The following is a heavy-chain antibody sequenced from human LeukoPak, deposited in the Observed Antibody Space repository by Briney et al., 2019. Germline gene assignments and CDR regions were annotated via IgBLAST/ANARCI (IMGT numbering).Heavy chain of an antibody. D-gene: IGHD6-13*01. V-gene: IGHV4-39*01. CDR3: ATSYSSTSDY. Sequence: PSETLSLTCTVSGGSISSSSYYWGWIRQPPGKGLEWIGSIYYSGSTYYNPSLKSRVTISVDTSKNQFSLKLSSVTAADTAVYYCATSYSSTSDYWGQGTLVTVSS. J-gene: IGHJ4*02. CDR2: IYYSGST. CDR1: GGSISSSSYY.